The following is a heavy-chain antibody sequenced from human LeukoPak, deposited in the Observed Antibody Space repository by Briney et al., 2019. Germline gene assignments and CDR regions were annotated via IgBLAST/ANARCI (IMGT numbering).Heavy chain of an antibody. CDR2: ISGSGGST. V-gene: IGHV3-23*01. D-gene: IGHD6-13*01. CDR1: GFTFSSYA. J-gene: IGHJ4*02. CDR3: AKDLRGGRIAHPFDY. Sequence: GGSLRLSCAASGFTFSSYAMSWVRQAPGKGLEWGSAISGSGGSTYYADSGKGRFTISRDNTKNTLYLQMNSLRAEDTAVYYCAKDLRGGRIAHPFDYWGQGTLVTVSS.